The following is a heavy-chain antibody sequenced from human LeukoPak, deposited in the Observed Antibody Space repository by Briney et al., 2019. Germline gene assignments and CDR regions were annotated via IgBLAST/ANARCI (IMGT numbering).Heavy chain of an antibody. CDR1: GFTFNTYS. J-gene: IGHJ4*03. CDR2: ISSSSAYI. V-gene: IGHV3-21*01. CDR3: ASDQPSVGIYCSGGSCYSGYFDY. D-gene: IGHD2-15*01. Sequence: GGSLRLSCAAPGFTFNTYSMNWVRQAPGKGLEWVSSISSSSAYIYYADSVKGRFTISRDNAKNSLYLRMNSLRAEDTAVYYCASDQPSVGIYCSGGSCYSGYFDYWGRGTLVTVSS.